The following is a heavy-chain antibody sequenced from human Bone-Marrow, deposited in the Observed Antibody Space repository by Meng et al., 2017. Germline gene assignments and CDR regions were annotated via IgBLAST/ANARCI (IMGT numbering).Heavy chain of an antibody. CDR2: INHSGST. J-gene: IGHJ4*02. V-gene: IGHV4-34*01. D-gene: IGHD4-23*01. Sequence: QGQLRQWGAGLLKPSEPLSLTCVVYGGAFSGYYWSWIRQPPGKGLEWIGEINHSGSTNYNPSLKSRVTISVDTSKNQFSLKLSSVTAADTAVYYCARGVASPIFSTVVTPAFDYWGQGTLVSVSS. CDR1: GGAFSGYY. CDR3: ARGVASPIFSTVVTPAFDY.